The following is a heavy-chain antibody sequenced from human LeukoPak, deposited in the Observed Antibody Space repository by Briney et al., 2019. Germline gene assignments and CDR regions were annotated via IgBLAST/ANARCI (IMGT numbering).Heavy chain of an antibody. D-gene: IGHD4-17*01. V-gene: IGHV4-59*01. CDR1: GGSISSYY. CDR3: ARVPGYGDFVFDY. Sequence: SETLSLTCTVSGGSISSYYWSWIRQPPGKGLEWIGYIYYSGSTNYNPSLNSRVTISVDTSKNQFSLKLSSVTAADTAVYYCARVPGYGDFVFDYWGQGTLVTVSS. CDR2: IYYSGST. J-gene: IGHJ4*02.